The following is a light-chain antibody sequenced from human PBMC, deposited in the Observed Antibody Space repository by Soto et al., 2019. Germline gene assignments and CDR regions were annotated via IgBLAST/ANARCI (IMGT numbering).Light chain of an antibody. CDR3: QQYNTYWT. V-gene: IGKV1-5*03. CDR1: QSISSW. Sequence: DLQMTQSPSTLSASVGDRVTITCRASQSISSWLAWYQQKPGKVPKLLIFKASNLESGGPSRFSGSGSGTEFTLTISSLQPDDSATYYCQQYNTYWTLGQGTKVDIK. CDR2: KAS. J-gene: IGKJ1*01.